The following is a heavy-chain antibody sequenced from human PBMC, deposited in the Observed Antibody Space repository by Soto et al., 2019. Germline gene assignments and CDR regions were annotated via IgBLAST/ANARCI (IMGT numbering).Heavy chain of an antibody. V-gene: IGHV3-23*01. CDR1: GFTFGTYA. D-gene: IGHD5-12*01. CDR2: ITDVGEPT. J-gene: IGHJ6*02. Sequence: GGSLTLSCAASGFTFGTYAMNWVRQAPGKGLEWVSTITDVGEPTYYANSVKGRFTISRDNSKNTRFLQMSSLRAEVTAIYYCAKDRDIAYHLEGGFYYSGMDVWGQGTTVTVSS. CDR3: AKDRDIAYHLEGGFYYSGMDV.